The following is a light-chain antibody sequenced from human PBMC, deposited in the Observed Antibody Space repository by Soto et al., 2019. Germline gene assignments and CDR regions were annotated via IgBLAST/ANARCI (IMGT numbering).Light chain of an antibody. CDR1: QSVSSY. V-gene: IGKV3-11*01. CDR3: QQRSNWPPQFT. CDR2: DAS. J-gene: IGKJ3*01. Sequence: EIVLTQSPATLSLSPGERATLSCRASQSVSSYLAWYQQKPGQAPRLLIYDASNRATGIPARFSGSGSGTDFTPTISSLEPEDFAVYYCQQRSNWPPQFTFGPGTKVDIK.